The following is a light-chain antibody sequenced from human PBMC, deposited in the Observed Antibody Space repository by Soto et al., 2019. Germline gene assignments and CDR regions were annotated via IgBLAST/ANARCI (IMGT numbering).Light chain of an antibody. Sequence: QSVLTQPASVSGSPGQSITISCTGTSSDIGGYNYVSWYQQHPGKAPKVMIYEVSNRSSGVSNRFSGSKSGNTASLTISGLQAEDEADYYCSSYTRSSTWVFGGGTKAHRP. V-gene: IGLV2-14*01. J-gene: IGLJ3*02. CDR1: SSDIGGYNY. CDR2: EVS. CDR3: SSYTRSSTWV.